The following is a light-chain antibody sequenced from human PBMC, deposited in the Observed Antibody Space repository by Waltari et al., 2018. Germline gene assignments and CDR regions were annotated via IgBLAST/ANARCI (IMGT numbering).Light chain of an antibody. J-gene: IGKJ4*01. CDR3: QQGHGLPLT. Sequence: DIQMTHSPSSVSASVADRVTITCRASRDISSWLAWYQQKPGTAPKLLIYAVSSLQSGVPSRFSGSGSGTYFTLTISSLQPEDFAIYYCQQGHGLPLTFGGGTKVEIK. V-gene: IGKV1-12*01. CDR1: RDISSW. CDR2: AVS.